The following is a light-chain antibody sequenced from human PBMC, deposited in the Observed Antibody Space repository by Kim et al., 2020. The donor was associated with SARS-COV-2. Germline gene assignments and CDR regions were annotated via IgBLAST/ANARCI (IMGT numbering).Light chain of an antibody. CDR2: EVS. V-gene: IGLV2-8*01. J-gene: IGLJ2*01. Sequence: GQAVTSSCTGASSDVVGYNYVSWYQQHPGKAPKLMIYEVSKRPSGVPDRFSGSTSGNTASLTVSGLQAEDEADYYCSSYAGGNNLVFGGGTQLTVL. CDR1: SSDVVGYNY. CDR3: SSYAGGNNLV.